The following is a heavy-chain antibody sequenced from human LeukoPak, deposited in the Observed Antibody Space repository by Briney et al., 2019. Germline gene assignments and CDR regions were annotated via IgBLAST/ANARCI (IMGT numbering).Heavy chain of an antibody. CDR1: GLTFSTSG. D-gene: IGHD1-14*01. CDR2: IGPTGSDR. V-gene: IGHV3-21*06. Sequence: KTGGSLRLSCTASGLTFSTSGFNWVRQAPGKGLEWVASIGPTGSDRYHADSIKGRFTISRDNANNFLYLQMNSLRAEDTAVYYCATETNGRHYDCWGQGTLLTVSS. J-gene: IGHJ4*02. CDR3: ATETNGRHYDC.